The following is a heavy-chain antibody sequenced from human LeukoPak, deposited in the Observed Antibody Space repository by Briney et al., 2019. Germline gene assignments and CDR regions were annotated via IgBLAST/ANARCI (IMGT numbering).Heavy chain of an antibody. V-gene: IGHV4-39*07. CDR3: AREAGPFFPGSGSYYNPYYFDY. Sequence: SETLSLTCTVSGGSISSSSYYWGWIRQPPGKGLEWIGSIYYSGSTYYNPSLKSRVTISVDTSKNQFSLKLSSVTAADTAVYYCAREAGPFFPGSGSYYNPYYFDYWGQGTLVTVSS. CDR2: IYYSGST. D-gene: IGHD3-10*01. J-gene: IGHJ4*02. CDR1: GGSISSSSYY.